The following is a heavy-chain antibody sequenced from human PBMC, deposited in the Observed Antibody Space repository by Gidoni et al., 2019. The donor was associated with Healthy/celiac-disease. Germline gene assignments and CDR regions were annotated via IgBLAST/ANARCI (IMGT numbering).Heavy chain of an antibody. CDR3: TRGYCSGGSCYGYGY. CDR1: VFTFGDYA. Sequence: EVQLVESEGGLVQPGRSLSLSCTASVFTFGDYAMSWFRQVPGKGLEWVGFNRSKAYGGTTEYAASVKGRFTISRDDSKSIAYLQMNSLKTEDTAVYYCTRGYCSGGSCYGYGYWGQGTLVTVSS. V-gene: IGHV3-49*03. D-gene: IGHD2-15*01. J-gene: IGHJ4*02. CDR2: NRSKAYGGTT.